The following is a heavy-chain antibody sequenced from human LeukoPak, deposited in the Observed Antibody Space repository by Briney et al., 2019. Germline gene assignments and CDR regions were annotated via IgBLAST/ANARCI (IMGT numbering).Heavy chain of an antibody. CDR2: IYSGGST. Sequence: GGSLRLSCAASEFSGSANYMSWVRQAPGKGLEWVSVIYSGGSTFYADSVKGRFTISRHNSKNTLYLQMNSLRAEDTAVYYCAQVVPTQNPGVWGPGTLVTVSS. J-gene: IGHJ4*02. V-gene: IGHV3-53*04. CDR1: EFSGSANY. CDR3: AQVVPTQNPGV. D-gene: IGHD2-15*01.